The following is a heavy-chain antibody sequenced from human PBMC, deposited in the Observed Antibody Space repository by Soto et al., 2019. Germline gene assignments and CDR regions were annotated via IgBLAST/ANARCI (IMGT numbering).Heavy chain of an antibody. CDR1: GFTFSSYA. CDR2: ITGGGGGT. J-gene: IGHJ4*02. V-gene: IGHV3-23*01. CDR3: AKDSNGDYYVRGCYSRHRDDY. Sequence: EVQLLESGGGLVQPGGSLRLSCAASGFTFSSYAMSWVRQAPGKGLEWVSAITGGGGGTYYANSVKGRFTISRDNSKNTLYLQLNSLRAEDTAVYYCAKDSNGDYYVRGCYSRHRDDYWGQGTLVTVSS. D-gene: IGHD3-10*02.